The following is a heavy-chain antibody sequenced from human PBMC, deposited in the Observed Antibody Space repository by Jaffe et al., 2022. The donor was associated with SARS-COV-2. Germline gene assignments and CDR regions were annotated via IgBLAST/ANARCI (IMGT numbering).Heavy chain of an antibody. D-gene: IGHD3-3*01. Sequence: QVQLVESGGGVVQPGRSLRLSCAASGYIFSNYGMHWVRQAPGKGLEWVAVISYDGSKKYYADSVKGRFTISRDDSKNTLYLQMNSLRTEDTAVYYCAGADLHWGQGTLVTVSS. J-gene: IGHJ4*02. V-gene: IGHV3-30*03. CDR1: GYIFSNYG. CDR2: ISYDGSKK. CDR3: AGADLH.